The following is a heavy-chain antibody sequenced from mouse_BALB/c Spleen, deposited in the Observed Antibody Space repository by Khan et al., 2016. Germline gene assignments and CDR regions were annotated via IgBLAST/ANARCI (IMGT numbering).Heavy chain of an antibody. Sequence: EVQLQESGPDLVKPSQSLSLTCTVTGYSITNGYNWHWIRQFPGNKLEWMGYIHYSGTTNYNPSLKSRISINRDTSKNQFFLQLNSVTTEDTATYFCARWNYDHFDYWGQGTTRTVSS. CDR1: GYSITNGYN. D-gene: IGHD2-4*01. CDR2: IHYSGTT. CDR3: ARWNYDHFDY. V-gene: IGHV3-1*02. J-gene: IGHJ2*01.